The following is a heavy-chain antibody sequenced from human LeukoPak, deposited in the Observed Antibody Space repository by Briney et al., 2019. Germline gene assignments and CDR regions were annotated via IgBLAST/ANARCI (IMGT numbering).Heavy chain of an antibody. CDR1: GFTFRSYG. D-gene: IGHD1-26*01. CDR2: ISGSGDST. J-gene: IGHJ4*02. Sequence: GGSLRLSCAASGFTFRSYGLSWVRQAPGKGLEWVSAISGSGDSTYYADSVKGRFTISRDNSKNTLSLQMNSLRVEDTAVYYCAKTRSFWAPFDYWGQGSLVTVSS. CDR3: AKTRSFWAPFDY. V-gene: IGHV3-23*01.